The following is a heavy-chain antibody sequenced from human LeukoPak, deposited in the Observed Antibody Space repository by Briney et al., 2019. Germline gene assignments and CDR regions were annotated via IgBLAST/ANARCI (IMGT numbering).Heavy chain of an antibody. V-gene: IGHV4-39*07. CDR3: ARGSYYGSGSYYNI. D-gene: IGHD3-10*01. J-gene: IGHJ4*02. CDR1: GGSIGSSSYY. Sequence: SETLSLTCTVSGGSIGSSSYYRGWIRQPPGKGLEWIGSIYYSGSTYYNPSLKSRVTISVDTSKNQFSLKLRSVTAADTAVYYCARGSYYGSGSYYNIWGQGTLVTVSS. CDR2: IYYSGST.